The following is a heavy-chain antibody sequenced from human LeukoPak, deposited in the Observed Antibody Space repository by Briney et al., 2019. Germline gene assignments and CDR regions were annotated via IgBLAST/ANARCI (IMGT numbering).Heavy chain of an antibody. D-gene: IGHD3-10*01. CDR2: ISAYNGNT. J-gene: IGHJ5*02. CDR1: GYTFTIYG. CDR3: ARDIRRRLLWFGEIPPFDP. V-gene: IGHV1-18*04. Sequence: ASVKVSCKASGYTFTIYGISLLRQAPGQGLEWMGWISAYNGNTNYAQKLQGRVTMTTDTSTSTAYMELRSLRSDDTAVYYCARDIRRRLLWFGEIPPFDPWGQGTLVTVSS.